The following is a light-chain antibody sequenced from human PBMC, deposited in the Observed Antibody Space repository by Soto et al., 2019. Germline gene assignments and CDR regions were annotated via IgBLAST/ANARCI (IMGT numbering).Light chain of an antibody. V-gene: IGLV1-51*01. CDR1: SSNIGGNS. CDR2: DDD. CDR3: GSWDSSLSAYV. J-gene: IGLJ1*01. Sequence: QSSLTQSPSLSAAPGQRVTISCSGSSSNIGGNSVSWYQQLPGTAPKLLIYDDDKRPSGIPDRFSGSKSGTSATLGITGFQTGDEADYYCGSWDSSLSAYVFGTGNKV.